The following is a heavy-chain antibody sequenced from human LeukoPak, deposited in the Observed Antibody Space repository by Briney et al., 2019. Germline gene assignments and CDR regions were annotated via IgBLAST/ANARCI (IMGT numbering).Heavy chain of an antibody. V-gene: IGHV4-30-4*01. CDR3: ARGSWGDGYNLWSAFDI. J-gene: IGHJ3*02. D-gene: IGHD5-24*01. CDR1: GGSISSGDYY. CDR2: IYYSGST. Sequence: SQTLSLTSTVSGGSISSGDYYWSWIRQPPGKGLEWIGYIYYSGSTYYNPSLKSRVTISVDTSKNQFSLKLSSVTAADTAVYYCARGSWGDGYNLWSAFDIWGQGTMVTVSS.